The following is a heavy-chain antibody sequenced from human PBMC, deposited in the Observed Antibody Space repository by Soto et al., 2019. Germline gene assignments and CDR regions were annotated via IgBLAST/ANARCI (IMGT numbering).Heavy chain of an antibody. CDR1: GGSISSGGYY. Sequence: PSETLSLTCTVSGGSISSGGYYWSWIRQHPGKGLEWIGYIYYSGSTYYNPSLKSRVTISVDTSKNQFSLKLSSVTAADTAVYYCARDADYGDTNREFFFDYWGQGTLVTVSS. V-gene: IGHV4-31*03. J-gene: IGHJ4*02. D-gene: IGHD4-17*01. CDR2: IYYSGST. CDR3: ARDADYGDTNREFFFDY.